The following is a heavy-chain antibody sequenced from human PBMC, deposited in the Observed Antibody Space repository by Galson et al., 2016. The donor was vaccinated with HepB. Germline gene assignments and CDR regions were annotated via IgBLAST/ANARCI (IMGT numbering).Heavy chain of an antibody. V-gene: IGHV3-7*01. CDR3: ASWWQTPASYFDY. Sequence: SLRLPCAASGFTFNSDWMSWVRQAPGKGLEWVANIKQDGSEKYYVDSVKGRFTISRDNAKNSLYLQMNSLRAEDTAVYYCASWWQTPASYFDYWGQGALVTVSS. J-gene: IGHJ4*02. CDR1: GFTFNSDW. CDR2: IKQDGSEK. D-gene: IGHD2-8*02.